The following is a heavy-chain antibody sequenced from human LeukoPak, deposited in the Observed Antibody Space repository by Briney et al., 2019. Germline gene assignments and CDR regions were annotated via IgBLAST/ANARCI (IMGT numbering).Heavy chain of an antibody. Sequence: GASVKVSCKASGYTFTSYYMHWVRQAPGQGLEWMGIINPSGGSTSYAQKFQGRVTMTRDMSTSTVYMELSSLRSEDTAVYYCARSQYYYGSGSYFLARAWTFDYWGQGTLVTVSS. CDR3: ARSQYYYGSGSYFLARAWTFDY. V-gene: IGHV1-46*01. CDR1: GYTFTSYY. D-gene: IGHD3-10*01. J-gene: IGHJ4*02. CDR2: INPSGGST.